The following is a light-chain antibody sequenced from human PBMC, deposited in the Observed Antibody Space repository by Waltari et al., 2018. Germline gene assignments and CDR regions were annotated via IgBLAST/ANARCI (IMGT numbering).Light chain of an antibody. J-gene: IGKJ4*01. Sequence: EIVMTQSPATLSVSPGARATLSCRASQRIGSDLAWYLQTPGQAPRLLIYGASTRATGIPARFSGSGSGTEFTLTISSLQSEDFAVYFCQQYNNWPLTFGGGAQVEI. CDR2: GAS. CDR3: QQYNNWPLT. V-gene: IGKV3-15*01. CDR1: QRIGSD.